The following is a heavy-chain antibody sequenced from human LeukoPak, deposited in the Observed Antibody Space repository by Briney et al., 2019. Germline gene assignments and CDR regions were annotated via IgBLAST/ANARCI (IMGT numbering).Heavy chain of an antibody. J-gene: IGHJ6*02. V-gene: IGHV5-51*01. Sequence: PGESLKISCKGSGYSFTSYWIGWVRQMPGKGLEWMGIIYPGDSDTRYNPSFQGQVTISADKSISTAYLQWSSLKASDTAMYYCARHESTGYSSGNYYYYGMDVWGQGTTVTVSS. CDR1: GYSFTSYW. CDR2: IYPGDSDT. D-gene: IGHD6-19*01. CDR3: ARHESTGYSSGNYYYYGMDV.